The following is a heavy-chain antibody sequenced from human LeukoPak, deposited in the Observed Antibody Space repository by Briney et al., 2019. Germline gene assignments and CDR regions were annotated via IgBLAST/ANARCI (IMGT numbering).Heavy chain of an antibody. CDR3: VKGRGSGWYEVFDY. D-gene: IGHD6-19*01. Sequence: RAGGSLRLSCAASGFTFSNYAMSWVRQAPGKGLEWVSVISDSGGSTYYADSVKGRFTISRDNSKNTLYVQMNSLRADETAVYYCVKGRGSGWYEVFDYWGQGTLVTVSS. J-gene: IGHJ4*02. CDR2: ISDSGGST. V-gene: IGHV3-23*01. CDR1: GFTFSNYA.